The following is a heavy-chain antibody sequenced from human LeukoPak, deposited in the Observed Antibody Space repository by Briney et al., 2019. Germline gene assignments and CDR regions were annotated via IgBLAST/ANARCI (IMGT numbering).Heavy chain of an antibody. Sequence: ASVKVSCKASGYTFTGYYMHWVRQAPGQGLEWMRRINPNSGGTNYAQKFQGRVTMTRDTSISTAYMELSRLRSDDTAVYYCARDLKVVVITSDAFDIWGQGTMVTVSS. CDR2: INPNSGGT. D-gene: IGHD3-22*01. V-gene: IGHV1-2*06. CDR1: GYTFTGYY. CDR3: ARDLKVVVITSDAFDI. J-gene: IGHJ3*02.